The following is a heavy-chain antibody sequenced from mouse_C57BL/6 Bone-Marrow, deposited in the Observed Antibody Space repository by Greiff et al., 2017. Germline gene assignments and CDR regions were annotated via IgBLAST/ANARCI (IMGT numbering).Heavy chain of an antibody. CDR1: GFTFSSYA. CDR2: ISDGGSYT. D-gene: IGHD1-1*01. J-gene: IGHJ2*01. Sequence: EVKLVESGGGLVKPGGSLKLSCAASGFTFSSYAMSWVRQTPEKRLAWVATISDGGSYTYYPDNVKGRFTISRDNAKNNLYLQMSHLQSEDTAMYYCARITTVVAPFDYWGQGTTLTVSS. CDR3: ARITTVVAPFDY. V-gene: IGHV5-4*03.